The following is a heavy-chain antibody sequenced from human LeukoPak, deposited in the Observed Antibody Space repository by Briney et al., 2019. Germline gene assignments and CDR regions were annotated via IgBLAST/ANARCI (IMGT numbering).Heavy chain of an antibody. Sequence: GGSLRLSCAASGFTFSNAWMSWVRQAPGKGLEWVGRIKSKTDGGTTDYAAPVKGRFIISRDDSKNTLYLQMNSLKTEDTAVYYCGTCSGGSCYSDYWGQGTLVTVSS. CDR1: GFTFSNAW. CDR2: IKSKTDGGTT. V-gene: IGHV3-15*01. J-gene: IGHJ4*02. CDR3: GTCSGGSCYSDY. D-gene: IGHD2-15*01.